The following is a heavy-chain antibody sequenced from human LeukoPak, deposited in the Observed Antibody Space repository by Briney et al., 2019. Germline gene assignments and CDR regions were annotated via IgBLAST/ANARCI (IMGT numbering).Heavy chain of an antibody. D-gene: IGHD3-22*01. CDR3: ARGSTNYYDSSGAFDP. Sequence: SVKVSCKASGGTFSSYAISWVRQAPGQGLEWMGGIIPIFGTANYAQKFQGRVTITADESTSTAYMELSSLRSEDTAVYYCARGSTNYYDSSGAFDPWGQGTLVTASS. V-gene: IGHV1-69*13. CDR1: GGTFSSYA. CDR2: IIPIFGTA. J-gene: IGHJ5*02.